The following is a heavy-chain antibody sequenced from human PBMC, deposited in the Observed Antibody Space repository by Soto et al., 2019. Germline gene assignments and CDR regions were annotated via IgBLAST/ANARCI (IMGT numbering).Heavy chain of an antibody. CDR2: ISGSGGST. J-gene: IGHJ4*02. V-gene: IGHV3-23*01. D-gene: IGHD1-26*01. Sequence: EVQLLESGGGLVQPGGSLRLSCAASEFTFSTYAMHWVRQAPGKGLEWVSGISGSGGSTYYADSVEGRFTISRDNAKSTLYVQVDSLRAEDAAVYYCAKDRGEWEPLHLGFVYWGQGPLVTVSS. CDR3: AKDRGEWEPLHLGFVY. CDR1: EFTFSTYA.